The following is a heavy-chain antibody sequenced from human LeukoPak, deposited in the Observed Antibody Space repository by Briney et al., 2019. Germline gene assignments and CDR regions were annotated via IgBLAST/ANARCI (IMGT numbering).Heavy chain of an antibody. D-gene: IGHD2-8*01. V-gene: IGHV1-18*01. Sequence: ASVKVSCKASGYTFTKYGITWVRQAPGQGLEWMGWTSPNNGNTNCGKKFQGRVTMTTDTSRNTAYMELRSLRSDDTAVYYCARDRPPSCYNGVCYVARQYYFDYWGEGTLVTVSS. CDR3: ARDRPPSCYNGVCYVARQYYFDY. J-gene: IGHJ4*02. CDR2: TSPNNGNT. CDR1: GYTFTKYG.